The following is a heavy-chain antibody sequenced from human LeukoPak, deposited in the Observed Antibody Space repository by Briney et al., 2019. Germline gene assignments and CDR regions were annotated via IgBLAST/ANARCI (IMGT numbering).Heavy chain of an antibody. CDR3: ARPYGGNPHFDY. Sequence: ASVKVSCKASGYTFTDYCIHWVRQAPGQGLEWMGWISPNSGGTNYAQNFQGRVTMTRDTSISTAYMELSRLRSDDTAVYYCARPYGGNPHFDYWGQGTLVTVSS. CDR2: ISPNSGGT. CDR1: GYTFTDYC. J-gene: IGHJ4*02. V-gene: IGHV1-2*02. D-gene: IGHD4-23*01.